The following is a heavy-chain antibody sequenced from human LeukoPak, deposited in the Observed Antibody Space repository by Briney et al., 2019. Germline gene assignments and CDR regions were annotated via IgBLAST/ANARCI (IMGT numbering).Heavy chain of an antibody. Sequence: SETLSLTCTVSGGSISSSSYYWGWIRQPPGKGLEWIGSIYYSGSTYYNPSLKSRVTISVDTSKNRFSLKLSSVTAADTAVYYCARADYSNSRFDYWGQGTLVTVSS. CDR1: GGSISSSSYY. D-gene: IGHD4-11*01. V-gene: IGHV4-39*01. CDR2: IYYSGST. CDR3: ARADYSNSRFDY. J-gene: IGHJ4*02.